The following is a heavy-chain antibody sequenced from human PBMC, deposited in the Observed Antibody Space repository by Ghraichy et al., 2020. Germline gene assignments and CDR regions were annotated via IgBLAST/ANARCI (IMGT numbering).Heavy chain of an antibody. V-gene: IGHV4-39*01. J-gene: IGHJ4*02. Sequence: SQTLSLTCTVSGGSISSSSYYWGWIRQPPGKGLEWIGSNYYSGSTYYNPSLKSRVTISVDTSKNQFSLKLSSVTAADTAVYYCARHGADYDFWSGYTYYFDYWGQGTLVTVSS. D-gene: IGHD3-3*01. CDR2: NYYSGST. CDR3: ARHGADYDFWSGYTYYFDY. CDR1: GGSISSSSYY.